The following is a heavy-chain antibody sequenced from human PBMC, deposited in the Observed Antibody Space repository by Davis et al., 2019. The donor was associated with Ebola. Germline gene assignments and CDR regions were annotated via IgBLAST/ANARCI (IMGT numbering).Heavy chain of an antibody. D-gene: IGHD3-10*01. J-gene: IGHJ4*02. CDR2: IKQDGSEK. Sequence: GESLKISCAASGFTFSSYWMSWVRQAPGKGLEWVANIKQDGSEKYYVDSVKGRFTISRDNAKNSLYLQMNSLRAEDTAVYYCAREVVQGVIITPYFDYGGQGTLVTVSS. V-gene: IGHV3-7*01. CDR1: GFTFSSYW. CDR3: AREVVQGVIITPYFDY.